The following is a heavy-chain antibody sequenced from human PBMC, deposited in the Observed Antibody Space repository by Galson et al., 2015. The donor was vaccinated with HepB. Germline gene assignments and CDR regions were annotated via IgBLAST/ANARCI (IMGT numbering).Heavy chain of an antibody. CDR1: GFTVSSNY. Sequence: SLRLSCAASGFTVSSNYMSWVRQAPGKGLEWVAVISYDGSNKYYADSVKGRFTISRDNSKNTLYLQMNSLRAEDTAVYYCASAYSSGWPTYYYYGMDVWGQGTTVTVSS. CDR3: ASAYSSGWPTYYYYGMDV. D-gene: IGHD6-19*01. J-gene: IGHJ6*02. CDR2: ISYDGSNK. V-gene: IGHV3-30*03.